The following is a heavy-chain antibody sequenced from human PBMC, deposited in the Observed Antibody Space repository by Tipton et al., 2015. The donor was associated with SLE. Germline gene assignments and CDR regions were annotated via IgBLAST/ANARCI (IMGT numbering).Heavy chain of an antibody. V-gene: IGHV4-59*01. CDR2: TFYIGNS. CDR1: GGSITDFY. D-gene: IGHD2-15*01. J-gene: IGHJ4*02. CDR3: ARGYCFAGSCYSFDY. Sequence: TLSLTCSVSGGSITDFYWSWLRKPPGKGLQWIGFTFYIGNSEYNPSLKSRVAISIDTSRSQFSLNLTSVTAADTAVYYCARGYCFAGSCYSFDYWGQGALVTVSS.